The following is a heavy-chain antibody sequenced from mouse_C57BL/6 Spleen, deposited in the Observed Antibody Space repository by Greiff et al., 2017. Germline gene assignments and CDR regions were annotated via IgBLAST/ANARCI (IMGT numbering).Heavy chain of an antibody. J-gene: IGHJ2*01. D-gene: IGHD1-1*02. CDR3: ARRWVLYYCDY. CDR2: IDPSDSYT. V-gene: IGHV1-69*01. Sequence: VQLQQPGAELVMPGASVKLSCKASGYTFTSYWMHWVKQRPGQGLEWIGEIDPSDSYTNYNQKFKGKSTLTVDKFSCPAFMQPSSLTSEDSAVYYFARRWVLYYCDYWGQGTTLTVSS. CDR1: GYTFTSYW.